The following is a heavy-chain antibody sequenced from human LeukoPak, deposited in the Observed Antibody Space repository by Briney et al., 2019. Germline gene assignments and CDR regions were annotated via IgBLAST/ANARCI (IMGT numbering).Heavy chain of an antibody. J-gene: IGHJ6*03. D-gene: IGHD3-3*01. CDR3: ARSELLEWLYLDYYYYMDV. CDR1: GYTFTGYY. Sequence: GASVKVSCKASGYTFTGYYMHWVRQAPGQGLEWMGWINPNSGGTNYAQKFQGRVTMTRDTSISTAYMELSRLRSDDTAVYYCARSELLEWLYLDYYYYMDVWGKGTTVTVSS. V-gene: IGHV1-2*02. CDR2: INPNSGGT.